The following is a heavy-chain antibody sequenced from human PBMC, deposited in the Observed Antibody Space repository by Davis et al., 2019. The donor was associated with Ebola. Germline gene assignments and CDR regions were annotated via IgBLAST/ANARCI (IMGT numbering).Heavy chain of an antibody. CDR2: ISGSGGST. J-gene: IGHJ6*02. CDR1: GFTFSSYA. V-gene: IGHV3-23*01. CDR3: AGPLEYSSSSGYYGMDV. Sequence: GESLKISCAASGFTFSSYAMSWVRQAPGKGLEWVSAISGSGGSTYYADSVKGRFTISRDNSKNTLYLQMNSLRAEDTAVYYCAGPLEYSSSSGYYGMDVWGQGTTVTVSS. D-gene: IGHD6-6*01.